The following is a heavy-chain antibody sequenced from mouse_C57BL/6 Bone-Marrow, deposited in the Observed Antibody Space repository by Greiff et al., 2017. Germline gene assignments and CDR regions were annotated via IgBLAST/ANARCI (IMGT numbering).Heavy chain of an antibody. CDR1: GYTFTDYY. Sequence: LMESGPELVKPGASVKISCKASGYTFTDYYINWVKQRPGQGLEWIGCIYPGSGNTKYNEKFKGKATLTVDTSSSTAYMQLSSLTSEDSAVYFCARLEGYGSPWGQGTLVTVSA. CDR2: IYPGSGNT. D-gene: IGHD1-1*01. CDR3: ARLEGYGSP. J-gene: IGHJ3*01. V-gene: IGHV1-84*01.